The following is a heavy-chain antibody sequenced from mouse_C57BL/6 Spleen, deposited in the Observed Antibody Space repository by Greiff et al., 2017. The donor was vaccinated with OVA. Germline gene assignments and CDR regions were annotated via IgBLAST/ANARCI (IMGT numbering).Heavy chain of an antibody. Sequence: QVQLQQPGAELVKPGASVKLSCKASGYTFTSYWMQWVKQRPGQGLEWIGEIDPSDSYTNYNQKFKGKATLTVDTSSSTAYMQLSSLTSEDSAVYYCARVKWDGAYWGQGTLVTVSA. CDR2: IDPSDSYT. CDR1: GYTFTSYW. J-gene: IGHJ3*01. D-gene: IGHD4-1*01. CDR3: ARVKWDGAY. V-gene: IGHV1-50*01.